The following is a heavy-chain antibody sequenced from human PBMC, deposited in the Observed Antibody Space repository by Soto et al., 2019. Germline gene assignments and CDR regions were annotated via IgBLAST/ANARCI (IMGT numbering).Heavy chain of an antibody. CDR2: MNPGSGDT. CDR1: GYSFTNND. D-gene: IGHD3-16*01. V-gene: IGHV1-8*01. J-gene: IGHJ5*02. CDR3: ARMETFGSLNWFDP. Sequence: ASVKVSCKASGYSFTNNDVSWVRQATGQGLEWMGWMNPGSGDTGYAQKFQGRVTMTRDISIATAYMELSSLRSDDTAIYYCARMETFGSLNWFDPWGQGTLVTISS.